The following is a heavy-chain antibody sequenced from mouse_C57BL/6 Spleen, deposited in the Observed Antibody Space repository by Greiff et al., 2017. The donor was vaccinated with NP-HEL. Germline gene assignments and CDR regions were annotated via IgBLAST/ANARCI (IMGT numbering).Heavy chain of an antibody. CDR3: AEIYYGND. Sequence: LQESGAELARPGASVKMSCKASGYTFTSYTMHWVKQRPGQGLEWIGYITPSRGYPKYNQKFKDKATSTAAKSSSTAYMQLSSLTSEDSAVYYCAEIYYGNDWGQGTTLTVSS. CDR1: GYTFTSYT. V-gene: IGHV1-4*01. J-gene: IGHJ2*01. D-gene: IGHD1-1*01. CDR2: ITPSRGYP.